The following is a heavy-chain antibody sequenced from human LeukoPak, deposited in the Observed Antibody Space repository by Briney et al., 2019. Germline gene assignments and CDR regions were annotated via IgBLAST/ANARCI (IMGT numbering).Heavy chain of an antibody. CDR2: ISAYNGNT. D-gene: IGHD3-3*02. J-gene: IGHJ4*02. V-gene: IGHV1-18*01. CDR3: ARCLAPPFYFDS. Sequence: ASVKVSCKASGYTFTSYGITWVRQAPGQGLEYMGWISAYNGNTDFAQKFQGRVTMTTDTSTSTAYIELRSLRSDDTAVYYCARCLAPPFYFDSWGQGTLVTVSS. CDR1: GYTFTSYG.